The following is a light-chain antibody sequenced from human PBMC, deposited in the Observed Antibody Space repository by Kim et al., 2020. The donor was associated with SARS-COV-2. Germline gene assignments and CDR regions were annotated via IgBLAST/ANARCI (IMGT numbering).Light chain of an antibody. CDR2: WAS. V-gene: IGKV4-1*01. CDR1: QSVLYSSNNKNY. Sequence: ATSNCQSSQSVLYSSNNKNYLAWYQLRPGQPPKMLIYWASTRESGVPNRFSGSGSGTDFTLTISTLQAEDVAVYYCQQYYTTPWTFGQGTKVDIK. J-gene: IGKJ1*01. CDR3: QQYYTTPWT.